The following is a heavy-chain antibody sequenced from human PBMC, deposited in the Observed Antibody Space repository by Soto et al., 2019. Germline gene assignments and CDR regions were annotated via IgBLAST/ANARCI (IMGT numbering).Heavy chain of an antibody. CDR1: GGSFSGYY. CDR2: INHSGST. J-gene: IGHJ3*02. CDR3: ERAGEGGSSGYAFDI. Sequence: SETLSLTCAVYGGSFSGYYWSWIRQPPGKGLEWIGEINHSGSTNYNPSLKSRVTISVDTSKNQFSLKLSSVTAADTAVYYCERAGEGGSSGYAFDIWGQGTTVPV. V-gene: IGHV4-34*01. D-gene: IGHD3-22*01.